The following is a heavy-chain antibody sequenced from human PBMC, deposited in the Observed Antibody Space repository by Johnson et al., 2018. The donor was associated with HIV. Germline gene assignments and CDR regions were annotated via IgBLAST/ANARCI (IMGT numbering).Heavy chain of an antibody. CDR2: IRWNSGSI. J-gene: IGHJ3*02. V-gene: IGHV3-9*01. D-gene: IGHD3-16*02. Sequence: EVQLVESGGGLVQPGRSLRLSCAASGFTFDDYAMHWVRQAPGKGLEWVSGIRWNSGSIGYADSVKGRFTISSDNAKNSLYLQMNSLRAEATALYYCAKAPMITFGGVIVLAGAFDIWGQGTMVTVSS. CDR3: AKAPMITFGGVIVLAGAFDI. CDR1: GFTFDDYA.